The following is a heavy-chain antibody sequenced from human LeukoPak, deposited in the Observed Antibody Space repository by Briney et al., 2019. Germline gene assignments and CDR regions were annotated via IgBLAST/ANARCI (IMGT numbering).Heavy chain of an antibody. J-gene: IGHJ5*02. CDR3: ARASKDFWSGYLVSWFDP. Sequence: GGSLRLSCAASEFSVGSNYMTWVRQAPGKGLEWVSYISSSGSTIYYADSVKGRFTISRDNSKNTLYLQMNSLRAEDTAVYYCARASKDFWSGYLVSWFDPWGQGTLVTVSS. V-gene: IGHV3-48*01. D-gene: IGHD3-3*01. CDR1: EFSVGSNY. CDR2: ISSSGSTI.